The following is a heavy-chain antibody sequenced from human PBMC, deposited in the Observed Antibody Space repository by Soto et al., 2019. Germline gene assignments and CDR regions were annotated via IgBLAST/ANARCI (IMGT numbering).Heavy chain of an antibody. D-gene: IGHD6-19*01. V-gene: IGHV4-59*01. CDR3: ARSVAVPGAHIDY. CDR1: GGSISWSY. CDR2: VYYTGST. Sequence: PSETLSLTCIVSGGSISWSYWSWIRQSPGKGLEWLGYVYYTGSTNYSPSLRSRVSISVDTSKNEFSLRLSSVTAADTAVYFCARSVAVPGAHIDYWGQGTQVTVSS. J-gene: IGHJ4*02.